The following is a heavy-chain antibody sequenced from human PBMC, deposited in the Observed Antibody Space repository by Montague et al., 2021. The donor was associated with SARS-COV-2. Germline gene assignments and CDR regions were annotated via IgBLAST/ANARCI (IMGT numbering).Heavy chain of an antibody. D-gene: IGHD3-10*01. J-gene: IGHJ6*03. Sequence: SETLSLTCAVHGGSFSTYSWNWIRQPPGKGLEWIGEIHHGGSTNYNPSLKSRVTISADTSKNQFSLKLTSVAAAGTAVNYCARLGDGVVPSPILGVGPYYSYYYMDVWGKGTTVTVSS. CDR1: GGSFSTYS. CDR3: ARLGDGVVPSPILGVGPYYSYYYMDV. CDR2: IHHGGST. V-gene: IGHV4-34*01.